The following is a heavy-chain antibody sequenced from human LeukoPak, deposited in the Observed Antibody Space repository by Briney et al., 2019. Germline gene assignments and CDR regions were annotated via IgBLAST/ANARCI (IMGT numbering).Heavy chain of an antibody. D-gene: IGHD1-1*01. J-gene: IGHJ4*02. CDR1: GGSFSGYY. V-gene: IGHV4-34*01. Sequence: PSETLSLTCAVHGGSFSGYYWSWIRQPPGKGLEWIGEINHSGSTNYNPSLKSRVTISVDTSKNQFSLKLSSVTAADTAVHYCASFVETNWNDDSLFDYWGQGTLVAVSS. CDR2: INHSGST. CDR3: ASFVETNWNDDSLFDY.